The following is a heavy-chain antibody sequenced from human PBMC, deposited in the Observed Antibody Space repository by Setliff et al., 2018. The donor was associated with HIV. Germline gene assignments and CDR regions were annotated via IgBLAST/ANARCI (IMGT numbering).Heavy chain of an antibody. J-gene: IGHJ5*02. CDR1: GGNFSTYG. CDR2: IIPLFNKS. Sequence: SVKVSCKASGGNFSTYGISWVRQAPGQGLEWMGGIIPLFNKSDNAQKFQVRVTITADESTSTAYMELKSLRSEDSAVYYCARDRFCSRGSCYEPNWFDPWGQGTLVTVSS. V-gene: IGHV1-69*13. CDR3: ARDRFCSRGSCYEPNWFDP. D-gene: IGHD2-15*01.